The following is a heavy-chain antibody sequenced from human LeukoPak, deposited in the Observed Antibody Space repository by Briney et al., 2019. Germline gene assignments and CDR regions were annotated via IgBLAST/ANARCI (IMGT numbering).Heavy chain of an antibody. CDR3: AREAAGDYLPGH. D-gene: IGHD4-17*01. J-gene: IGHJ4*02. CDR2: IIPIFGTA. V-gene: IGHV1-69*05. Sequence: SVKVSCKASGGTFSSYAISWVRQAPGQGLEWMGRIIPIFGTANYAQKFQGRVTITTDESTSTAYMELSSPRSEDTAVYYCAREAAGDYLPGHWGQGTLVTVSS. CDR1: GGTFSSYA.